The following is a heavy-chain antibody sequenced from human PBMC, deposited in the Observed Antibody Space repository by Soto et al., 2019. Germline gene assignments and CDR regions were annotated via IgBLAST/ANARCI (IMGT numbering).Heavy chain of an antibody. Sequence: GASVKVSCKASGYTFTSYAMHWVRQAPGQRLEWMGWVNAGNGNTKCSQKFQGRVTITRDTSASTAYMELSSLRSEDTAVYYCARDRLPVWGYCSSTSCYRKPYAMDVWGQGTTDTVS. CDR3: ARDRLPVWGYCSSTSCYRKPYAMDV. CDR2: VNAGNGNT. D-gene: IGHD2-2*01. J-gene: IGHJ6*02. CDR1: GYTFTSYA. V-gene: IGHV1-3*01.